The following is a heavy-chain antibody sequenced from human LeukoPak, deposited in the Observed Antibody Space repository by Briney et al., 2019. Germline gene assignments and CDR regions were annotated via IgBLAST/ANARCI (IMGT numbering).Heavy chain of an antibody. V-gene: IGHV1-69*13. CDR2: IIPIFGTA. J-gene: IGHJ4*02. D-gene: IGHD2/OR15-2a*01. Sequence: SVKVSCKASGGTFSSYAISWVRQAPGQGLEWMGGIIPIFGTANYAQKFQGRVTITADESTSTAYMELSSLRSEDTAVYYCARGGNPRYYFNSWGQGTLVTVSS. CDR1: GGTFSSYA. CDR3: ARGGNPRYYFNS.